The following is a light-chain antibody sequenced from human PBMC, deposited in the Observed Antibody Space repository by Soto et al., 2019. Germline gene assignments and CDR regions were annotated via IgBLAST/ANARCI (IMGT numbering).Light chain of an antibody. CDR2: GAS. V-gene: IGKV3-20*01. CDR3: QQYNNWPLT. Sequence: ETTLTQSPDTLSLSPGEGATLSCRASQIIGSAYLAWYQQKPGQAPRLLIFGASTRATGTPHRFSGSGSGTDFTLTISALESEDFAIYYCQQYNNWPLTFGGGTKVEIK. J-gene: IGKJ4*01. CDR1: QIIGSAY.